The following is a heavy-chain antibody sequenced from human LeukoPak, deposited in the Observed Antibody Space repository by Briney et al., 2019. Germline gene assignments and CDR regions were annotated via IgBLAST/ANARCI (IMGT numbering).Heavy chain of an antibody. J-gene: IGHJ4*02. V-gene: IGHV1-46*03. CDR1: GYTFTSYY. CDR2: INPSGGST. CDR3: AREYYDSSGYYPWDY. Sequence: ASVKVSCKASGYTFTSYYMHWVRQAPGQGVEGMGVINPSGGSTSYVQKFQGRVTMTSDTSTSTVYMELSSLRSEDTAVYYCAREYYDSSGYYPWDYWGQGTLVTVSS. D-gene: IGHD3-22*01.